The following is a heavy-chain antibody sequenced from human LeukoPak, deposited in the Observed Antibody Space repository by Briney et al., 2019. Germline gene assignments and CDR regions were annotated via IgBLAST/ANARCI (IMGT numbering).Heavy chain of an antibody. CDR2: ISGSGGST. V-gene: IGHV3-23*01. CDR3: AKDPAPGYVGEQDY. D-gene: IGHD5-12*01. Sequence: AGGSLRLSCAASGFTFSSYAMSWVRQAPGKGLEWVSAISGSGGSTYYADSVKGRFTISRDNSKNTLYLQMNSLRAEDTAVYYCAKDPAPGYVGEQDYWGQGTLVTVSS. CDR1: GFTFSSYA. J-gene: IGHJ4*02.